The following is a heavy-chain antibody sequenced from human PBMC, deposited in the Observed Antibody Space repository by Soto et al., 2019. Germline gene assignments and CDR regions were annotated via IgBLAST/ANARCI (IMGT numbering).Heavy chain of an antibody. CDR2: VHYSGST. Sequence: SETLSLTCTFSVVSISGSSYYCGWIRQPPWKGLECIGSVHYSGSTDYNPSLKSRVTISVDTSKNQFSLKLTSVTAADTAVYFCASFSGSTYGDYG. CDR3: ASFSGSTYGDYG. CDR1: VVSISGSSYY. V-gene: IGHV4-39*01. D-gene: IGHD4-17*01. J-gene: IGHJ6*01.